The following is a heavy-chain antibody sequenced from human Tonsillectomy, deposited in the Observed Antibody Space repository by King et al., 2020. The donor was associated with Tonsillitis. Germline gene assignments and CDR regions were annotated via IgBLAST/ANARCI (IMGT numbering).Heavy chain of an antibody. CDR1: GFTFSSAW. J-gene: IGHJ4*02. D-gene: IGHD3-16*02. V-gene: IGHV3-15*01. CDR3: IRLLRSYRH. Sequence: LVESGGGLVKPGGSLRLSCAASGFTFSSAWVSWVRQAPGKGLEWVGRIKSKTDGETTDYAAPVKGRFTISRDDSKNMVFLQMNSLKTEDTAVYYCIRLLRSYRHWGQGTLVTVST. CDR2: IKSKTDGETT.